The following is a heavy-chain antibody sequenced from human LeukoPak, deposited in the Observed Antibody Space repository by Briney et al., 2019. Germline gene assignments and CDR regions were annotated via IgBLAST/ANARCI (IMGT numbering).Heavy chain of an antibody. J-gene: IGHJ3*02. CDR3: ARPAYGGGPDAFDI. Sequence: SETLSLTCNVSGASIRTYYWCWIRQPPGKGLEWVGHIYCSGGTRYNPSLKSRVTMSVDTSKNQFSLKLISMTAADTAVYYCARPAYGGGPDAFDIWGQGTMVTVSS. CDR2: IYCSGGT. V-gene: IGHV4-59*12. CDR1: GASIRTYY. D-gene: IGHD4-23*01.